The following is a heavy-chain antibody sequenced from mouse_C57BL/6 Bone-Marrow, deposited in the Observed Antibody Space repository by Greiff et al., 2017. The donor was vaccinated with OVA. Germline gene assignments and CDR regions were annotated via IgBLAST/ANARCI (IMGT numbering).Heavy chain of an antibody. CDR1: GYTFTSYW. D-gene: IGHD1-1*02. CDR3: ARKALTLGYWYFDV. Sequence: VKLQQPGAELVKPGASVKMSCKASGYTFTSYWITWVKQRPGQGLEWIGDIYPGSGSTNYNEKFKSKATLTVDTSSSTAYMQLSSLTSEDSAVYYCARKALTLGYWYFDVWGTGTTVTVSS. CDR2: IYPGSGST. J-gene: IGHJ1*03. V-gene: IGHV1-55*01.